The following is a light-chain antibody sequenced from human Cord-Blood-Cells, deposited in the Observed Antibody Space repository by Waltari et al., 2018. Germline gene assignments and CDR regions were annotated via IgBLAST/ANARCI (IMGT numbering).Light chain of an antibody. J-gene: IGKJ4*01. CDR1: QSISSY. CDR3: QQSYSTPPGT. Sequence: DIQMPQSPSSLSASVGDRVTITCRASQSISSYLNWYQQKPGKAPKLLIYAASSLQSGVPSRFSGSGSGTDFTLTISSLQPEDFATYYCQQSYSTPPGTFGGGTKVEIK. V-gene: IGKV1-39*01. CDR2: AAS.